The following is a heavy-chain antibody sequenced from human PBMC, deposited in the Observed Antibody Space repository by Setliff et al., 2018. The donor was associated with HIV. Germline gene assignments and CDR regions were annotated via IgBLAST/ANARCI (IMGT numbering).Heavy chain of an antibody. Sequence: TLSLTCTVSGGSISRGSYYWSWIRQPAGKGLEWIGRIYTSGSIHYNPSLKSRVTISVDTSKNQFSLKVSSVNAPDTAVYFCAREDGEYTSSPRWLDPWGQGTQVTVSS. CDR2: IYTSGSI. J-gene: IGHJ5*02. CDR1: GGSISRGSYY. CDR3: AREDGEYTSSPRWLDP. D-gene: IGHD6-13*01. V-gene: IGHV4-61*02.